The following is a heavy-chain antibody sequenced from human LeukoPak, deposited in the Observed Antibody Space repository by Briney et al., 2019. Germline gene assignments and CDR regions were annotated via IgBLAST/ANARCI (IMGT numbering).Heavy chain of an antibody. CDR2: IYTSGST. J-gene: IGHJ3*02. CDR1: GGSISSCSYY. D-gene: IGHD3-3*01. V-gene: IGHV4-61*02. CDR3: ARDTRFLEWLDAFDI. Sequence: SQTLSLTCTVSGGSISSCSYYWSWIRQPAGKGLEWIGRIYTSGSTNYNPSLKSRVTISVDTSKNQFSLKLSSVTAADTAVYYCARDTRFLEWLDAFDIWGQGTMVTVSS.